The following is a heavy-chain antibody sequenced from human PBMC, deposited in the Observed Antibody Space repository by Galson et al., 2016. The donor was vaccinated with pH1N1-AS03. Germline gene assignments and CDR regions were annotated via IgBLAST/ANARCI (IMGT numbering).Heavy chain of an antibody. V-gene: IGHV3-9*01. CDR2: ISWNSNKI. CDR3: IKEGAGSADFFDI. Sequence: SLRLSCAVSGFRFDDYAMHWVRQAPGKGLEWVSSISWNSNKIDYADSVKGRFTISRDSAKNSLNLQMNSLRAEDTALYYCIKEGAGSADFFDIWGQGPMVTVSS. CDR1: GFRFDDYA. J-gene: IGHJ3*02. D-gene: IGHD3/OR15-3a*01.